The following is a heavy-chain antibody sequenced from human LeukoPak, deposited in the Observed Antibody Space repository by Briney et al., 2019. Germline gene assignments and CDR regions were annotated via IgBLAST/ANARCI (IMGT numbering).Heavy chain of an antibody. CDR3: ARMSDSSGRTG. CDR2: ISYDVGKK. V-gene: IGHV3-30*03. Sequence: GGSLRLSCAASGFTFSSYSMYWVRQAPGKGLEWVAVISYDVGKKYYADSVKGRFTISRDNAKNSLYLQMNSLRAEDTAVYYCARMSDSSGRTGWGQGTLVTVSS. D-gene: IGHD6-25*01. CDR1: GFTFSSYS. J-gene: IGHJ4*02.